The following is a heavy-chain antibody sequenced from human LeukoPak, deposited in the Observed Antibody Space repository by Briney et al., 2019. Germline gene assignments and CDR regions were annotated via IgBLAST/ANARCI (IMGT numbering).Heavy chain of an antibody. Sequence: GGSLRLSCAASGFTFSDYYMRWIRQAPGKGLEWVSYISSSGSTIYYADSVKGRFTISRDNAKNSLYLQMNSLRAEDTAVYYCAASFLRGYFDYWGQGTLVTVSS. D-gene: IGHD3-3*02. CDR2: ISSSGSTI. CDR3: AASFLRGYFDY. J-gene: IGHJ4*02. V-gene: IGHV3-11*04. CDR1: GFTFSDYY.